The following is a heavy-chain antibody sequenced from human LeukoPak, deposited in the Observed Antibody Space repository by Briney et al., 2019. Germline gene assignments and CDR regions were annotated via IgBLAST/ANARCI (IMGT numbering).Heavy chain of an antibody. D-gene: IGHD5-24*01. Sequence: SVKISCKASGGTFSSYAISWVRQAPGQGLEWMGGVIPIFGTANYAQKFQGRVTITTDESTSTAYMELSSLRSEDTAVYYCARAQEMATMRGWYFDLWGRGTLVTVSS. CDR3: ARAQEMATMRGWYFDL. V-gene: IGHV1-69*05. CDR1: GGTFSSYA. CDR2: VIPIFGTA. J-gene: IGHJ2*01.